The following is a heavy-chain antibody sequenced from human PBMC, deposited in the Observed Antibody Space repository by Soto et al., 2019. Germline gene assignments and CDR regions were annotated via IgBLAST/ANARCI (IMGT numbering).Heavy chain of an antibody. D-gene: IGHD1-1*01. CDR1: GYSFTSYW. CDR3: ARRGGPNDYYYYYYMDV. Sequence: GESLKISCKGSGYSFTSYWIGWVRQMPGKGLEWMGIIYPGDSDTRYSPSFQGQVTISADKSISTAYLQWSSLKASDTAMYYCARRGGPNDYYYYYYMDVWGKGTTVTVSS. CDR2: IYPGDSDT. V-gene: IGHV5-51*01. J-gene: IGHJ6*03.